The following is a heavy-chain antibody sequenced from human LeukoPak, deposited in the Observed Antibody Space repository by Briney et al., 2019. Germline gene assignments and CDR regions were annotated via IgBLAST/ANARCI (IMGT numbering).Heavy chain of an antibody. V-gene: IGHV4-59*01. CDR1: GGSISSYY. Sequence: PSETLSLTCTVSGGSISSYYWSWIRQPPGKGLEWIGFIYYSGSTNYNPSLKSRVTISVDTSKNQFSLKLSSVTAADTAVYYCARVRDGYGALDYWGQGTLVTVSS. CDR2: IYYSGST. D-gene: IGHD5-24*01. CDR3: ARVRDGYGALDY. J-gene: IGHJ4*02.